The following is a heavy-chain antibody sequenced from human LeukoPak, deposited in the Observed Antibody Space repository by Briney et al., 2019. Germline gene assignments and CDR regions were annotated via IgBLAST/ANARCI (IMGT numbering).Heavy chain of an antibody. CDR1: GGSISSYY. D-gene: IGHD3-22*01. CDR2: IYTSGST. J-gene: IGHJ3*02. V-gene: IGHV4-4*07. CDR3: ARTYYYDSSGYYYVPNYAFDI. Sequence: SETLSLTCTVSGGSISSYYWSWIRQPAGKGLEWIGRIYTSGSTNYNPSLKSRVTMSVDTSKNQFSLKLSSVTAADTAVYYCARTYYYDSSGYYYVPNYAFDIWGQGTMVTVSS.